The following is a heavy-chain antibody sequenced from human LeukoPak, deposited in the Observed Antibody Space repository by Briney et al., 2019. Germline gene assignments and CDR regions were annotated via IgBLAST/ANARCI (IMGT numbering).Heavy chain of an antibody. CDR2: INHSGST. CDR1: GGSISSYY. CDR3: ARCSGRSAFDL. Sequence: SETLSLTCTVSGGSISSYYWSWIRQPPGKGLEWIGEINHSGSTNYNPSLKSRVTISVDTSKNQFSLKLSSVTAADTAVYYCARCSGRSAFDLWGRGTLVTVSS. V-gene: IGHV4-34*01. J-gene: IGHJ2*01. D-gene: IGHD2-15*01.